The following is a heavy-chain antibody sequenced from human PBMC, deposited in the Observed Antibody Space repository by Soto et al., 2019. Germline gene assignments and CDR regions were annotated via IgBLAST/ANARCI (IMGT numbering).Heavy chain of an antibody. V-gene: IGHV3-15*07. D-gene: IGHD6-19*01. Sequence: EVQLVESGGGLVKPGGSLRLSCAASGFTFSNAWMNWVRQAPGKGLEWVGRIKSKTDGGTTDYAAPVKGRFTISRDDSKHTLYLQMNSLKTEDTSVYYCSSPGLYSSGWQYYYGRDVWCQGTTVTVSS. CDR3: SSPGLYSSGWQYYYGRDV. CDR2: IKSKTDGGTT. CDR1: GFTFSNAW. J-gene: IGHJ6*02.